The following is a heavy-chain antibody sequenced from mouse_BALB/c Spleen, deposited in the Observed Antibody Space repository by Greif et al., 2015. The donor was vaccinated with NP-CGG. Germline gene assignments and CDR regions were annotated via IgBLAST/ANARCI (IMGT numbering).Heavy chain of an antibody. D-gene: IGHD2-4*01. CDR2: ILPGSGST. CDR3: ARLYYDYVGFAY. CDR1: GYTFSSYW. V-gene: IGHV1-9*01. Sequence: LVESGAELMKPGASVKISCKATGYTFSSYWIEWVKQRPGHGLEWIGEILPGSGSTNYNEKFKGKAAFTADTSSNTAYMQLSSLTSEDSAVYYCARLYYDYVGFAYWGQGTLVTVSA. J-gene: IGHJ3*01.